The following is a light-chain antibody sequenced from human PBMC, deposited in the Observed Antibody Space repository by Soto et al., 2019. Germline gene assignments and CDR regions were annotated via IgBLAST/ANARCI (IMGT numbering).Light chain of an antibody. Sequence: HSALTQPASVSGSPGQSITVSCTGTSSDIGSYNLVSWYQHHPGKAPKLMIYAVSKRPSGVSSRFSGSKSGNTASLTISGLQAEDEADYFCCSYAGSSTLLFGGGTKLTVL. CDR3: CSYAGSSTLL. J-gene: IGLJ3*02. CDR2: AVS. CDR1: SSDIGSYNL. V-gene: IGLV2-23*02.